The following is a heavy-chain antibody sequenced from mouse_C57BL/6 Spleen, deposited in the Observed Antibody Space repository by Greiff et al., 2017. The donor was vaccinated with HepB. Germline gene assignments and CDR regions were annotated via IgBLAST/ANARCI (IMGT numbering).Heavy chain of an antibody. J-gene: IGHJ2*01. CDR2: IDPSDSYT. CDR3: ARVSTTVEDY. V-gene: IGHV1-50*01. Sequence: QVHVKQPGAELVKPGASVKLSCKASGYTFTSYWMQWVKQRPGQGLEWIGEIDPSDSYTNYNQKFKGKATLTVDTSSSTAYMQLSSLTSEDSAVYYCARVSTTVEDYWGQGTTLTVSS. CDR1: GYTFTSYW. D-gene: IGHD1-1*01.